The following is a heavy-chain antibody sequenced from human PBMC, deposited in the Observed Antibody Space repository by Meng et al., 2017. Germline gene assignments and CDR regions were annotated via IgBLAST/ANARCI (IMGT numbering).Heavy chain of an antibody. V-gene: IGHV3-33*01. Sequence: GESLKISCAASGFTFSSYGMHWVRQAPGKGLEWVAVIWYDGSNKYYADSVKGRFTISRDNSKNTLYLQMNSLRAEDTAVYYCAREGANLHSSSWYLGWFDPWGQGTLVTSPQ. CDR3: AREGANLHSSSWYLGWFDP. CDR1: GFTFSSYG. D-gene: IGHD6-13*01. J-gene: IGHJ5*02. CDR2: IWYDGSNK.